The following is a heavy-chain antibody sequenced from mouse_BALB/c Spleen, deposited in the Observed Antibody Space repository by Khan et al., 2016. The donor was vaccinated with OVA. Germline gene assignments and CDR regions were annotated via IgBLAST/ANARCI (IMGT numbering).Heavy chain of an antibody. CDR3: ARGRAY. D-gene: IGHD3-3*01. Sequence: EVQLQESGPGLVKPSQSLSLTCTVTGYSITSDYAWNWIRQFPGNKLEWMGSISYSGTTRYTPSLKSRVSITRDTSKNQFFLQLNSVTTEDTATYFCARGRAYWGQGTLVTVSA. J-gene: IGHJ3*01. CDR1: GYSITSDYA. CDR2: ISYSGTT. V-gene: IGHV3-2*02.